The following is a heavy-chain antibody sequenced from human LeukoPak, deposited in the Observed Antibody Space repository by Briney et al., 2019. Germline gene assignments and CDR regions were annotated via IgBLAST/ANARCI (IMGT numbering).Heavy chain of an antibody. J-gene: IGHJ4*02. Sequence: SETLSLTCTVSGGSISGYYWNWIRQPPGKGLEWLGYIYPSGNSDYNPSLKSRVSMSVDTSKKQISLRLSSVTAADTAVYYCARRVASYFDYWGQGTLVTVSS. CDR1: GGSISGYY. V-gene: IGHV4-4*09. CDR2: IYPSGNS. D-gene: IGHD2-15*01. CDR3: ARRVASYFDY.